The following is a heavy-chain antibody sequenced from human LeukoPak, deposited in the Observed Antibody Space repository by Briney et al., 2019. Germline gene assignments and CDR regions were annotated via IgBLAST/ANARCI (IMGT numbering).Heavy chain of an antibody. CDR1: GFTFSSYA. Sequence: PGGSLRLSCAASGFTFSSYAMSWVRQAPGKGLEWVSAISGSGGSTYYADSVKGRFTISRDNSKNTLYLQMNSLRAEDTAVYYCAKGLDIVVVPAARTGSGSWGQGTLVTVSS. CDR2: ISGSGGST. CDR3: AKGLDIVVVPAARTGSGS. V-gene: IGHV3-23*01. D-gene: IGHD2-2*03. J-gene: IGHJ5*02.